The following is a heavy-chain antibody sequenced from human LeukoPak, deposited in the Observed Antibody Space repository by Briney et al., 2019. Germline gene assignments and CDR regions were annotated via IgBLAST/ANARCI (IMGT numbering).Heavy chain of an antibody. CDR1: GGTFISYA. Sequence: SVKVSCKASGGTFISYAISWVRQAPGQGLEWMGGIIPIFGTANYAQKFQGRVTITADESTSTAYMELSSLRSEDPAVYYCAREDASGMDYWGQGTLVTVSS. CDR2: IIPIFGTA. CDR3: AREDASGMDY. J-gene: IGHJ4*02. V-gene: IGHV1-69*01. D-gene: IGHD3-10*01.